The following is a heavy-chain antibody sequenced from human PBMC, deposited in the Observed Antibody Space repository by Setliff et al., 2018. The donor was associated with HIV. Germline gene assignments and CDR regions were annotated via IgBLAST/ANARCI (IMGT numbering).Heavy chain of an antibody. J-gene: IGHJ6*02. D-gene: IGHD6-13*01. V-gene: IGHV1-3*01. Sequence: ASVKVSCKASGYSFSNYAMHWVRQAPGQSLEWMGWINAGNGNTKYSQKFQGRVTITRDTSASTAYMELSSLRSEDTAVYYCAADGTGGGYQQLVLPYYYYGMDVWGQGTTVTVSS. CDR1: GYSFSNYA. CDR3: AADGTGGGYQQLVLPYYYYGMDV. CDR2: INAGNGNT.